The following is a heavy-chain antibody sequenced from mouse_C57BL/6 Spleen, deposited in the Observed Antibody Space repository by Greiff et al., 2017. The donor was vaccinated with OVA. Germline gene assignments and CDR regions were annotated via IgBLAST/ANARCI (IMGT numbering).Heavy chain of an antibody. CDR1: GYAFSSSW. CDR2: IYPGDGDT. Sequence: QVHVKQSGPELVKPGASVKISCKASGYAFSSSWMNWVKQRPGKGLEWIGRIYPGDGDTNYNGKFKGKATLTADKSSSTAYMQLSSLTSEDSAVYFCARYRSHYWYFDVWGTGTTVTVSS. V-gene: IGHV1-82*01. CDR3: ARYRSHYWYFDV. J-gene: IGHJ1*03.